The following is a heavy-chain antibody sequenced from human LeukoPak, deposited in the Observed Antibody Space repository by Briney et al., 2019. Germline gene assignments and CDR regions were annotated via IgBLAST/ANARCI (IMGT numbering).Heavy chain of an antibody. CDR3: ARGRRITMVRGVIIGGGFDP. Sequence: SETLSLTCTVSGGSISSYYWSWIRQPAGKGLEWIGRIYTSGSTNYNPSLKSRVTMSVDTSKNQFSLKLGSVTAADTAVYYCARGRRITMVRGVIIGGGFDPWGQGTLVTVSS. V-gene: IGHV4-4*07. CDR2: IYTSGST. D-gene: IGHD3-10*01. J-gene: IGHJ5*02. CDR1: GGSISSYY.